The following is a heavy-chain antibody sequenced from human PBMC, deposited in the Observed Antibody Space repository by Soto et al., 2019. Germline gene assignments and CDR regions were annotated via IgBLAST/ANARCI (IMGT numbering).Heavy chain of an antibody. J-gene: IGHJ4*02. D-gene: IGHD2-15*01. CDR3: ASTFFQRTGRVGGFDY. CDR2: IYHSGST. CDR1: GGSISSGGYS. Sequence: SETLSLTCAVSGGSISSGGYSWSWIRQPPGKGLEWIGYIYHSGSTYYNPSLKSRVTISVDRSKNQFSLKLSSVTAADTAVYYCASTFFQRTGRVGGFDYWGQGTLVTVSS. V-gene: IGHV4-30-2*01.